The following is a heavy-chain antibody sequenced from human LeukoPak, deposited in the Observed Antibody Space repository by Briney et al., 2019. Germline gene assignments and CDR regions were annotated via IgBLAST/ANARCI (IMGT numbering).Heavy chain of an antibody. CDR3: ANSYGYVMTEYYFDY. J-gene: IGHJ4*02. V-gene: IGHV3-21*01. CDR2: ISSSSSYI. Sequence: GGSLRLSCAASGFMFSSYSMNWVRQAPGKGLEWVSFISSSSSYIYYADSMKGRFTISRDNAKNSLFLQMNSLRAEDTAVYYCANSYGYVMTEYYFDYWGQGTLVTVSS. CDR1: GFMFSSYS. D-gene: IGHD5-18*01.